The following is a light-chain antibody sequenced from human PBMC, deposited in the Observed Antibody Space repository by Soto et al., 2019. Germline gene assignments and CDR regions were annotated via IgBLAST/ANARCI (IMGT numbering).Light chain of an antibody. CDR3: CSYTSSSTYV. J-gene: IGLJ1*01. Sequence: QLVLTQPASVSGSPGQSITISCTGTSRDVGGYKFVSWYQQHPGRAPKVIISDVSHRPSGVSNRFSGSKSGNTASLTISGLQAEDEADYYCCSYTSSSTYVFGTGTKLTVL. CDR1: SRDVGGYKF. CDR2: DVS. V-gene: IGLV2-14*03.